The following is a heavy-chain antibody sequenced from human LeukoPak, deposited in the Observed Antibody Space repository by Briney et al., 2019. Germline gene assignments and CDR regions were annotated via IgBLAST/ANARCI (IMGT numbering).Heavy chain of an antibody. Sequence: ASVKVSCKASGYTCTGYNIHWVRQAPGQGIEWMAWINPNSGDTNYAHKFQGRVTMTRDTSITTAYMELSRLRSDDTAVYYCARSSSNAFDIWGQGTMVPVSS. V-gene: IGHV1-2*02. D-gene: IGHD6-6*01. J-gene: IGHJ3*02. CDR3: ARSSSNAFDI. CDR2: INPNSGDT. CDR1: GYTCTGYN.